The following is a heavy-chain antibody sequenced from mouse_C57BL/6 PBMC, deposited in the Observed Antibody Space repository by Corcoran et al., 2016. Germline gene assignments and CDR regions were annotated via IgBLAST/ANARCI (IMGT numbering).Heavy chain of an antibody. Sequence: EVQLQQSGPELVKPGASVKISCKASGYTFTDYYMNWVKQSHGKSLEWIGDINPNNGGTSYNQKFKGKATLTVDKSSSTAYMELRSLTSEDSAVYYCARALYYYGSAYWGQGTLVTVSA. CDR3: ARALYYYGSAY. CDR2: INPNNGGT. J-gene: IGHJ3*01. CDR1: GYTFTDYY. D-gene: IGHD1-1*01. V-gene: IGHV1-26*01.